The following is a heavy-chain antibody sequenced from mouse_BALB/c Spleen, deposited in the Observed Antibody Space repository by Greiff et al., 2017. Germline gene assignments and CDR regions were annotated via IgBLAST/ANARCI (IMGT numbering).Heavy chain of an antibody. Sequence: QVQLQQSGPGLVQPSQSLSITCTVSGFSLTSYGVHWVRQPPGKGLEWLGVIWAGGSTNYNSALMSRLSISKDNSKSQVFLKMNSLQTDDTAMYYCARDRDGYYPAWFAYWGQGTLVTVSA. CDR2: IWAGGST. J-gene: IGHJ3*01. CDR3: ARDRDGYYPAWFAY. D-gene: IGHD2-3*01. V-gene: IGHV2-9*02. CDR1: GFSLTSYG.